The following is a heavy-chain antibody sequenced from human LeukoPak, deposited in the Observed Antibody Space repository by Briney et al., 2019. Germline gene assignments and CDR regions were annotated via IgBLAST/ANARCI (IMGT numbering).Heavy chain of an antibody. D-gene: IGHD4-4*01. V-gene: IGHV3-21*01. J-gene: IGHJ6*02. CDR3: ARLRAVTYYYYGIDV. Sequence: GALRLSCAASGFTFSSYSMNWVRQAPGKGLEWVSSISSSSSYIYYADSVKGRFTISRDNAKNSLYLQMNSLRAEDTAVYYCARLRAVTYYYYGIDVWGQGTTVTVSS. CDR1: GFTFSSYS. CDR2: ISSSSSYI.